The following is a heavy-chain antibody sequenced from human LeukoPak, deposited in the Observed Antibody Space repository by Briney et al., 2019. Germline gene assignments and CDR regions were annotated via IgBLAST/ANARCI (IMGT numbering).Heavy chain of an antibody. CDR1: VVTVCSNY. J-gene: IGHJ4*01. D-gene: IGHD6-13*01. CDR3: AGDSRAITAGGTAY. CDR2: IYSSGNT. Sequence: PRGSLRLSCEASVVTVCSNYMSCVRDDLREGLGWISDIYSSGNTYYADSVAGRFTISRDSFTNTLYLHMNGLRAEDTAVYYCAGDSRAITAGGTAYWGQGTLVTVSS. V-gene: IGHV3-53*01.